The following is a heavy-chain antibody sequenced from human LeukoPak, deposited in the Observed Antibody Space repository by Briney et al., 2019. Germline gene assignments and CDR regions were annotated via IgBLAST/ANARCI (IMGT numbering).Heavy chain of an antibody. D-gene: IGHD1-26*01. Sequence: GASVKVSCKASGYTFTSYGISWVRQAPGQGLEWMGWISAYNGNTNYAQKLQGRVTMTTDTSTSTAYMELGSLRSDDTAVYYCARDSYSGSYRPISNWFDPWGQGTLVTVSS. V-gene: IGHV1-18*01. CDR2: ISAYNGNT. CDR3: ARDSYSGSYRPISNWFDP. J-gene: IGHJ5*02. CDR1: GYTFTSYG.